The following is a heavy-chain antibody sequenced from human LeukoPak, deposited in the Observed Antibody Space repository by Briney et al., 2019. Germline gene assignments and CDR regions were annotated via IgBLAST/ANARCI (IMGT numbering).Heavy chain of an antibody. D-gene: IGHD5-18*01. Sequence: GRSLRLSCAASGFTFSSYGMHWVRQAPGKGLEWVAVIWYDGSNKYYADSVKGRFTISRDNSKNTLYLQMNSLRAEDTAVYYCARGGAAMDTSPYYGMDVWGQGTTVTVSS. J-gene: IGHJ6*02. CDR1: GFTFSSYG. CDR2: IWYDGSNK. CDR3: ARGGAAMDTSPYYGMDV. V-gene: IGHV3-33*08.